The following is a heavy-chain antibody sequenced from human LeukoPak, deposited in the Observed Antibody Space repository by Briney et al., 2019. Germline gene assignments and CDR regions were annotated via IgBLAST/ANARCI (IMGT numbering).Heavy chain of an antibody. CDR1: GGSISSYY. D-gene: IGHD6-19*01. J-gene: IGHJ3*02. V-gene: IGHV4-59*12. CDR3: ARGGSSGWKDAFDI. Sequence: SETLSLTCTVSGGSISSYYWSWIRQPPGKGLEWIGYIYYSGSTNYNPSLKSRVTISVDTSKNQFSLKLSSATAADTAVYCCARGGSSGWKDAFDIWGQGTMVIVSS. CDR2: IYYSGST.